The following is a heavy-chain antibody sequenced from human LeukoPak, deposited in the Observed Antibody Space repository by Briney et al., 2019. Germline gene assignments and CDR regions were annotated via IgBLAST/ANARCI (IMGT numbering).Heavy chain of an antibody. V-gene: IGHV3-7*03. CDR3: AKETSSGNFVTIDC. D-gene: IGHD1-26*01. Sequence: PGGSLRLSCAASGFPFSSYSMTWVRQAPGKGLEWVANIKPDGTTKFYVDSVKGRFTVSRDNALNSLYLQMNSLRAEDTAVYYCAKETSSGNFVTIDCWGQGTLVTVSS. CDR2: IKPDGTTK. CDR1: GFPFSSYS. J-gene: IGHJ4*02.